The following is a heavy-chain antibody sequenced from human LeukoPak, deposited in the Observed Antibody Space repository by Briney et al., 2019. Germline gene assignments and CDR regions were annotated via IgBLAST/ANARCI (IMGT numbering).Heavy chain of an antibody. CDR1: GFTFSSHW. V-gene: IGHV3-7*01. CDR3: AREGMVRGVPDAFDL. D-gene: IGHD3-10*01. J-gene: IGHJ3*01. Sequence: GGSLRLSCVDSGFTFSSHWMDWVRQVPGKGPEWVANIKQDGIEKYFLGSVKGRFAISRDNAKNLLYLQMTSLRVEDTAVYYCAREGMVRGVPDAFDLWGQGTMVTVSS. CDR2: IKQDGIEK.